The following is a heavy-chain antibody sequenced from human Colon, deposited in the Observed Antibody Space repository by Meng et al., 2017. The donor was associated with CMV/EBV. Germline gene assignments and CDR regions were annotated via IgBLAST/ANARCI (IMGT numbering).Heavy chain of an antibody. CDR2: VYWNDDK. J-gene: IGHJ4*02. D-gene: IGHD5-12*01. CDR1: FSISTVQLS. V-gene: IGHV2-5*01. Sequence: FSISTVQLSVGWIRQPPGKALEWLALVYWNDDKRYSPSLKNRLTVTKDTSKNQVVLRVTNMDPVDSGTYFCAHGGSGYDFGAGGFDYWGQGTLVTVSS. CDR3: AHGGSGYDFGAGGFDY.